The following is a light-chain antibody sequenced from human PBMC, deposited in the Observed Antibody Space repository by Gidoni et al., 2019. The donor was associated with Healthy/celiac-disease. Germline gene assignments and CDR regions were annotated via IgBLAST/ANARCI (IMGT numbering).Light chain of an antibody. CDR1: QSISSY. V-gene: IGKV1-39*01. Sequence: DIQMTQSQSSLSASVGDRVTITCRASQSISSYLIWCQQKPGKAPKLLIYAASSFQSGVPSRFSGSGYGADFTLTISSLQPEDFATYYCQQSYSTRALTFGGGTKVEIK. CDR3: QQSYSTRALT. CDR2: AAS. J-gene: IGKJ4*01.